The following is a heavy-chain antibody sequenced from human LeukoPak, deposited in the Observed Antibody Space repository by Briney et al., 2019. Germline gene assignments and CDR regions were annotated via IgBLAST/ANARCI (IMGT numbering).Heavy chain of an antibody. CDR2: IIPILGIA. CDR1: GGTFSSYA. D-gene: IGHD6-19*01. Sequence: SVKVSCKASGGTFSSYAISWVRQAPGQGLEWMGGIIPILGIANYAQKFQGRVTITADKSTSTAYMELSSLRSEDTAVYYCARETAVAGTDYWGQGTLVTVSS. J-gene: IGHJ4*02. V-gene: IGHV1-69*04. CDR3: ARETAVAGTDY.